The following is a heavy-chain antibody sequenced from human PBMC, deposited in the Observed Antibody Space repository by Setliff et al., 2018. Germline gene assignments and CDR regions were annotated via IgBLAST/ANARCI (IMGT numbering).Heavy chain of an antibody. CDR1: GFMFSTYA. J-gene: IGHJ4*02. CDR3: AKSAVAGTGILDS. V-gene: IGHV3-23*03. Sequence: GGSLRLSCAASGFMFSTYAMSWVRQAPGKGLEWVSVLYSGDSSTHYADSVKGRFTISRDPSRNTLFLEMNTLSAADTAVYFCAKSAVAGTGILDSWGQGTLVTVSS. CDR2: LYSGDSST. D-gene: IGHD6-19*01.